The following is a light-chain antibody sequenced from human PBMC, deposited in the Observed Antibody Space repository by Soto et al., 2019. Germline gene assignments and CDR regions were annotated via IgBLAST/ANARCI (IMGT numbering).Light chain of an antibody. CDR3: KQYNSFPT. CDR2: KAS. CDR1: QSISSW. V-gene: IGKV1-5*03. Sequence: DIQMTQSPSTLSASVGDRVTITCRASQSISSWLAWYQQKPGKAPKLLIYKASSLDSGVPSRVSGSGSGTEFTLSISSLQPDNFATYYYKQYNSFPTFGQGTKVEIK. J-gene: IGKJ1*01.